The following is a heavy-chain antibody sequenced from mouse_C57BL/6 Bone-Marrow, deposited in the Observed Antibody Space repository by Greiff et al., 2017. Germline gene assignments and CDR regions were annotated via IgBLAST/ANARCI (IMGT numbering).Heavy chain of an antibody. J-gene: IGHJ1*03. V-gene: IGHV1-20*01. D-gene: IGHD2-4*01. CDR3: AENYDYDGYFDV. Sequence: VQLQQSGPELVKPGDSVKISCKASGYSFTGYFMNWVMQSHGKSLEWIGRINPDNGDTFYKQKFKGKATLTVDTSSSTASLHLRSLTSEDSSVYYCAENYDYDGYFDVWGTGTTVTVSS. CDR1: GYSFTGYF. CDR2: INPDNGDT.